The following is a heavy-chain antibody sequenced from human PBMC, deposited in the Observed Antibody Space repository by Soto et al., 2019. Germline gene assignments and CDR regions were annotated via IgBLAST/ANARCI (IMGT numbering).Heavy chain of an antibody. CDR1: GFTFSSYG. J-gene: IGHJ4*02. CDR2: IWYDGSNK. D-gene: IGHD3-22*01. Sequence: GGSLRLSCAASGFTFSSYGMHWVRQAPGKGLEWVAVIWYDGSNKYYADSVKGRFTISRDNSKNTLYLQMNSLRAEDTAVYYCARADDYDSRSYSYFDNWGQGTLVTVSS. V-gene: IGHV3-33*01. CDR3: ARADDYDSRSYSYFDN.